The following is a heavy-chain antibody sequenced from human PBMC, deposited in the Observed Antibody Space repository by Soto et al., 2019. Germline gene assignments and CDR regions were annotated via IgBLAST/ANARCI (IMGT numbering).Heavy chain of an antibody. CDR3: STDSLFTGQLVRMDN. CDR2: IKSKIDGGTT. J-gene: IGHJ4*01. Sequence: GGSLRLSCAAPGFTFSDAWINWVRQAPGKGLEWVGRIKSKIDGGTTDFAAPVKGRFAISRDDSRDMVYMEMYSLKTDDTAVYYCSTDSLFTGQLVRMDNWGHGTLVT. CDR1: GFTFSDAW. V-gene: IGHV3-15*07. D-gene: IGHD3-9*01.